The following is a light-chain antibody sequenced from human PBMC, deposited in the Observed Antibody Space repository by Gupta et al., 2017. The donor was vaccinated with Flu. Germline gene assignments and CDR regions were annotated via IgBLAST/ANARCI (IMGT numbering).Light chain of an antibody. J-gene: IGKJ4*01. Sequence: DIQMNQSPSSLSASVGDRVTITCQASQDISNYLNWYQQKPGKAPKLLIYDASNLETGVPSRFSGSGSGTEFTFTISSLQPEDIATYYCQQYDNLPLTFGGGTKVEIK. CDR1: QDISNY. CDR3: QQYDNLPLT. CDR2: DAS. V-gene: IGKV1-33*01.